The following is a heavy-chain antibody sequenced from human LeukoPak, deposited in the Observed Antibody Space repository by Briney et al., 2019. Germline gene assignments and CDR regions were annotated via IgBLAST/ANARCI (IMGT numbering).Heavy chain of an antibody. Sequence: GGSLRLSCAASGFTFSSYAMHWVRQAPGKGLEWVAVISYEGSNKYYADSVKGRFTISRENSKNTLYLQMNSLRAEDTAVYYCARDHNYYGSGSYYPGGYWGQGTLVTVSS. CDR2: ISYEGSNK. CDR1: GFTFSSYA. CDR3: ARDHNYYGSGSYYPGGY. J-gene: IGHJ4*02. D-gene: IGHD3-10*01. V-gene: IGHV3-30*04.